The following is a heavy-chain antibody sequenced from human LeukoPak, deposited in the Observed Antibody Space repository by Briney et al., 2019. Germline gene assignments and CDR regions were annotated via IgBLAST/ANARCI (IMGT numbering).Heavy chain of an antibody. Sequence: GGSLRLSCAASGFTFSSYSMNWVRQAPGKGLEWVSSISSSSSYIYYADSVKGRFTISRDNAKNSLYLQMNSLRAEDTAVYYCARDLGYCSGGNCYEDYYYMDVWGKGTTVTVSS. V-gene: IGHV3-21*01. CDR2: ISSSSSYI. J-gene: IGHJ6*03. D-gene: IGHD2-15*01. CDR1: GFTFSSYS. CDR3: ARDLGYCSGGNCYEDYYYMDV.